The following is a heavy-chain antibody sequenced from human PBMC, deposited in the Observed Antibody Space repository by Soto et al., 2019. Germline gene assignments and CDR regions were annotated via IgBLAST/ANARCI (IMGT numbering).Heavy chain of an antibody. CDR2: ISRTSIYI. V-gene: IGHV3-21*01. CDR1: GFIFSNYS. CDR3: ARDSLGGGMDV. J-gene: IGHJ6*02. D-gene: IGHD3-16*01. Sequence: EVHLVESGGGLVKPGGSLRLSCAASGFIFSNYSMNWVRQAPGKGLEWVSAISRTSIYIYYPDSLNGRFTVSRDNAKNSLYLQMNSRRAEDTAVYYCARDSLGGGMDVWGQGTTVTVSS.